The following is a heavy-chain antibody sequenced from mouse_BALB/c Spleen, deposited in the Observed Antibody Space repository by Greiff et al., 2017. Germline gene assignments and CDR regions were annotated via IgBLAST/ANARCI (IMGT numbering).Heavy chain of an antibody. CDR3: ARLSDGYSHWYFDV. Sequence: QVQLQQSGPELVKPGASVKISCKASGYAFSSSWMNWVKQRPGQGLEWIGRIYPGDGDTNYNGKFKGKATLTADKSSSTAYMQLSSLTSVDSAVYFCARLSDGYSHWYFDVWGAGTTVTVSS. CDR1: GYAFSSSW. CDR2: IYPGDGDT. V-gene: IGHV1-82*01. D-gene: IGHD2-3*01. J-gene: IGHJ1*01.